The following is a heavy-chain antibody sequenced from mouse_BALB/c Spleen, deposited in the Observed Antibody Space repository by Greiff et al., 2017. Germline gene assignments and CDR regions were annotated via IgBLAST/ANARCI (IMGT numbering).Heavy chain of an antibody. V-gene: IGHV5-6-5*01. J-gene: IGHJ4*01. D-gene: IGHD2-2*01. Sequence: EVNVVESGGGLVKPGGSLKLSCAASGFTFSSYAMSWVRQTPEKRLEWVASISSGGSTYYPDSVKGRFTISRDNARNILYLQMSSLRSEDTAMYYCARRPYGYGYYAMDYWGQGTSVTVSS. CDR1: GFTFSSYA. CDR2: ISSGGST. CDR3: ARRPYGYGYYAMDY.